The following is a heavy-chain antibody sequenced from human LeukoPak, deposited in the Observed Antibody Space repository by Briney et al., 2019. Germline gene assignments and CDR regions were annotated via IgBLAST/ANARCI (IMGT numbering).Heavy chain of an antibody. CDR1: GFTFSSYE. D-gene: IGHD6-13*01. V-gene: IGHV3-48*03. J-gene: IGHJ4*02. CDR3: ARDRPRAAAGIIDY. Sequence: GGSLRLSCAASGFTFSSYEMNWVRQAPGKGLEWVSYISSSGSTIYYADSVKGRFTISRDNAKNSLYLQMNSLRAEDTAVYYCARDRPRAAAGIIDYWGQGTLVTVSS. CDR2: ISSSGSTI.